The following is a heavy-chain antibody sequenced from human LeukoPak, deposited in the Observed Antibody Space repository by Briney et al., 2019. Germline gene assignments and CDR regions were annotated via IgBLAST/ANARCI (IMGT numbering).Heavy chain of an antibody. J-gene: IGHJ3*02. CDR2: ISRGSDHI. CDR1: GFTFSSYA. CDR3: AKVAATRNAFDI. D-gene: IGHD2-15*01. V-gene: IGHV3-21*04. Sequence: GGSLRLSCAASGFTFSSYAMNWVRQAPGKGLEWVSSISRGSDHIFYADSMKGRFTISRDNAKNSLYLQMNSLRAEDTAVYYCAKVAATRNAFDIWGQGTMVTVSS.